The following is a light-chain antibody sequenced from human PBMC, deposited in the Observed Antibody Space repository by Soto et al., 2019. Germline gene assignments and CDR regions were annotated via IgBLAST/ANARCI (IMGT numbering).Light chain of an antibody. CDR2: HAS. Sequence: EIVLTQSPGTLSLSPGERATLSCRASLSVSDSYLAWYQQRPGQAPRLLIYHASNRATDIPDRFSGSGYGTDFTLTISRLEPEDFAVYFCHQYANSPETFGRGTKVEIK. CDR3: HQYANSPET. J-gene: IGKJ1*01. CDR1: LSVSDSY. V-gene: IGKV3-20*01.